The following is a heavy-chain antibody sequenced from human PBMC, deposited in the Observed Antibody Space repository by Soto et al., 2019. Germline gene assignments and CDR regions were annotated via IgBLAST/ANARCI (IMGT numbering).Heavy chain of an antibody. J-gene: IGHJ5*02. CDR1: GGTFSSYA. V-gene: IGHV1-69*01. CDR3: AGEVGSSGYYDAGWFDP. D-gene: IGHD3-22*01. Sequence: QVQLVQSGAEVKKPGSSVKVSCKASGGTFSSYAISWVRQAPGQGLEWMGGIIPIFGTANHAQKFQGRVTITADESTSTAYMELSSLRSEDTAVYYCAGEVGSSGYYDAGWFDPWGQGTLVTVSS. CDR2: IIPIFGTA.